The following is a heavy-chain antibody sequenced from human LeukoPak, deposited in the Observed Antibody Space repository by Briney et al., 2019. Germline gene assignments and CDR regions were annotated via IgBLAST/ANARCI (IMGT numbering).Heavy chain of an antibody. D-gene: IGHD5-12*01. J-gene: IGHJ4*02. CDR2: ISSSSGTI. CDR1: GFTFSTYS. CDR3: ARCRYSSTFDY. V-gene: IGHV3-48*01. Sequence: PGGSLRLSCAASGFTFSTYSMNWVRQAQGKGLEWGSYISSSSGTIHYADSVKGLFTISRDNAKNSLYLQMNSLRADDTAVYYFARCRYSSTFDYWGQGTLVTVSS.